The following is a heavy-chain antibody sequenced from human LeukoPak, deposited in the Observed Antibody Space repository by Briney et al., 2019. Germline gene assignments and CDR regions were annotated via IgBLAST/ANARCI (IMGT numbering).Heavy chain of an antibody. Sequence: GGSLRLSCAASGFLLSDYWMSWVRQGPGEGLEWVANINQGGREKYFVDSVKGRFTISRDNAQNSLGLQMNSLRVEDTAIYYCARLVVLPGNRGWYYEHWGQGTLVTVSS. V-gene: IGHV3-7*03. J-gene: IGHJ4*02. CDR1: GFLLSDYW. CDR3: ARLVVLPGNRGWYYEH. D-gene: IGHD2/OR15-2a*01. CDR2: INQGGREK.